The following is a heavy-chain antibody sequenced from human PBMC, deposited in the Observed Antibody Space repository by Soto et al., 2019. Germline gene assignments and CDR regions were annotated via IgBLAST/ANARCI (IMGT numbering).Heavy chain of an antibody. V-gene: IGHV3-23*01. CDR1: GFTFSSYA. Sequence: EVQLLESGGGLVQPGGSLRLSCAASGFTFSSYAMSWVRQAPGKGLEWVSAISGSGGSTYYADSVKGRFTISRDNSKNARYLQMKSLQAEEKAVYYGATVGYYYDSSGYYYAGRSPRYFHNWGQGTLVGVST. D-gene: IGHD3-22*01. CDR3: ATVGYYYDSSGYYYAGRSPRYFHN. CDR2: ISGSGGST. J-gene: IGHJ4*02.